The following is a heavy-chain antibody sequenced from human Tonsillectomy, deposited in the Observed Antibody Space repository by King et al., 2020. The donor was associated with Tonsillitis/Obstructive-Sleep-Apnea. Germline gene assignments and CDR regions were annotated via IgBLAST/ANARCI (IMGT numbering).Heavy chain of an antibody. J-gene: IGHJ3*02. CDR1: GGSISSYY. V-gene: IGHV4-59*01. Sequence: QLQESGPGLVKPSETLSLTCTVSGGSISSYYWSWIRQPPGKGLEWIGYIYYSGSANYNPSLKSRVTMSVDRPKNKFSLKLSSVTAADTAVYYCARDMVLEAGGDAFDIWGQGTMVTVSS. CDR3: ARDMVLEAGGDAFDI. D-gene: IGHD2-8*01. CDR2: IYYSGSA.